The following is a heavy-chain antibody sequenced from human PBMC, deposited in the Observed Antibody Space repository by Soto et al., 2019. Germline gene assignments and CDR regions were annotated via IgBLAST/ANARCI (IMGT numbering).Heavy chain of an antibody. CDR3: AKDIALVRGVIIDMDV. CDR1: GFIFSNYG. J-gene: IGHJ6*02. V-gene: IGHV3-30*18. Sequence: PGGSLRLSCAASGFIFSNYGVHWVRQAPGKGLEWVALISYDGSNKYYADSVKGRFTISRDNSKNTLYLQMNSLRAEDTAVYYCAKDIALVRGVIIDMDVWGQGTTVTVSS. CDR2: ISYDGSNK. D-gene: IGHD3-10*01.